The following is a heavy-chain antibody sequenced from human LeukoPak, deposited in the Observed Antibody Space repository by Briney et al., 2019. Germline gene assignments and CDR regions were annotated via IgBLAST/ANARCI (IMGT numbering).Heavy chain of an antibody. D-gene: IGHD5-24*01. Sequence: ASVKVSCKASGCTFSSYAISWVRQAPGQGLEWMGGIIRIFGTANYAQKFQGRVTITTDESTSTAYMELSSLRSEDTAVYYCASTPSMATIVLGFDYWGQGTLVTVSS. CDR2: IIRIFGTA. J-gene: IGHJ4*02. V-gene: IGHV1-69*05. CDR3: ASTPSMATIVLGFDY. CDR1: GCTFSSYA.